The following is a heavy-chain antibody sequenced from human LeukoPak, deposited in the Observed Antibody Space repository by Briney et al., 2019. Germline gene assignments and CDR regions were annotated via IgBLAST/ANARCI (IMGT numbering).Heavy chain of an antibody. CDR3: ASARAGDCSGGSCYSAY. V-gene: IGHV4-34*01. Sequence: SETLSLTCAVYGGSFSGFYWSWLRQPPGRGRAWIGEINHSGSTNYNPSLKSRVTISVDTSKNQFSLKLGSVTAADTAVYYCASARAGDCSGGSCYSAYWGQGTLVTVSS. J-gene: IGHJ4*02. CDR1: GGSFSGFY. CDR2: INHSGST. D-gene: IGHD2-15*01.